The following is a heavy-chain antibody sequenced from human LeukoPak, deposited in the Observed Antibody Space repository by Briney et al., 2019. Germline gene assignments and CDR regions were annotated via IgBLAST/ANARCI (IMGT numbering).Heavy chain of an antibody. CDR3: ANLDPFPPEGEMTGNYFDF. Sequence: SQTLSLTCTVSGDFISRGEYYWSWVRQPPGKGLEWIGYIYYSGSTQFNPSLKSRASISVDKSKNQISLNLTSVTAADTAVYFCANLDPFPPEGEMTGNYFDFWGQGTLVTVSS. D-gene: IGHD3-9*01. V-gene: IGHV4-30-4*01. CDR2: IYYSGST. CDR1: GDFISRGEYY. J-gene: IGHJ4*02.